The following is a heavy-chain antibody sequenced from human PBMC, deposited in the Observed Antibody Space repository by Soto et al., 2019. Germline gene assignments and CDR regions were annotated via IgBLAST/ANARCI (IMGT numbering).Heavy chain of an antibody. D-gene: IGHD6-13*01. Sequence: EVQLVESGGGLVQPGASLRLSCAASGFTFRSQNMNWVRQAPGKGLEWVSYISGDGSVIFYADSLKGRFTISRDNARNSLSLQMSSLRVEDTAVYYCASGAGSSCFFMWGQGTLVTVPS. CDR2: ISGDGSVI. CDR3: ASGAGSSCFFM. V-gene: IGHV3-48*04. CDR1: GFTFRSQN. J-gene: IGHJ4*02.